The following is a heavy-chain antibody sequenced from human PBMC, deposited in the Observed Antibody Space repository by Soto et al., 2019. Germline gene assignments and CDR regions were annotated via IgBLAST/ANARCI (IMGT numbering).Heavy chain of an antibody. Sequence: GGSLRLSCAASGFTFSSYGMHWVRQAPGKGLEWVAVIWYDGSNKYYADSVKGRFTISRDNSKNTLYLQMNSLRAEDTAVYYCARAPYYDFWSGYYTLDGMDVWGQGTTVTVSS. D-gene: IGHD3-3*01. V-gene: IGHV3-33*01. J-gene: IGHJ6*02. CDR2: IWYDGSNK. CDR3: ARAPYYDFWSGYYTLDGMDV. CDR1: GFTFSSYG.